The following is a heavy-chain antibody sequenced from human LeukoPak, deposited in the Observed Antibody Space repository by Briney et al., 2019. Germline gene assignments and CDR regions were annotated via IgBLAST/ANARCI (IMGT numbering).Heavy chain of an antibody. CDR2: IKHDGNDK. CDR3: ARGDCSSTSCYTGYYYYGMDV. CDR1: GFTFNTYW. J-gene: IGHJ6*02. D-gene: IGHD2-2*02. Sequence: PGGSLRLSCAASGFTFNTYWMSWVRQAPGKGLEWVASIKHDGNDKYYVDSVKGRFTISRDNAKNSLYLQMNSLRAEDTAVYYCARGDCSSTSCYTGYYYYGMDVWGQGTTVTVSS. V-gene: IGHV3-7*01.